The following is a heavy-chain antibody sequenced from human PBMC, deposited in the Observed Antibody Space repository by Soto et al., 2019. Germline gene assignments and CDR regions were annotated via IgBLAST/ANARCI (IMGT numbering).Heavy chain of an antibody. V-gene: IGHV4-59*08. Sequence: SETLSLTCTVSGGSISSYYWSWIRQPPGKGLEWIGYIYYSGSTNYNPSLKSRVTISVDTSKNQFSLKLSSVTAADTAVYYCACTDYGDYEGRVDDWGQGTLVTVSS. CDR2: IYYSGST. CDR1: GGSISSYY. J-gene: IGHJ4*02. D-gene: IGHD4-17*01. CDR3: ACTDYGDYEGRVDD.